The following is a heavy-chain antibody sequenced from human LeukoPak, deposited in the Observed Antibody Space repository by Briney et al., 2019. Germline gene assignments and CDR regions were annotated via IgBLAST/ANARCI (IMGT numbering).Heavy chain of an antibody. J-gene: IGHJ4*02. D-gene: IGHD3-10*01. CDR3: ARDRYYYGSGSYYNLDY. V-gene: IGHV3-7*01. Sequence: GGSLRLSCAASGFTFSSYWMSWVRQAPGKGLEWVANIKQDGSEKYYVDSVKGRFTISRDNAKNSLYLQMNSLRAEDTAVYYCARDRYYYGSGSYYNLDYWGQGTLVTVSS. CDR2: IKQDGSEK. CDR1: GFTFSSYW.